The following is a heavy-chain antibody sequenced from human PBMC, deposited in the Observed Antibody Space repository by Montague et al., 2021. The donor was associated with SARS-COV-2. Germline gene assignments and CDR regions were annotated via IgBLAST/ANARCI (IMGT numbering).Heavy chain of an antibody. CDR3: AGISKYSCGIYYYGMDV. CDR2: IYYSGST. D-gene: IGHD5-18*01. V-gene: IGHV4-59*01. J-gene: IGHJ6*02. CDR1: GGSISSYY. Sequence: SETLSLTCTVSGGSISSYYWSWIRQPPGKGLEWIGYIYYSGSTNYNPSXXSRVTISVDTSKNQFSLKLSSVTAADTAVYYCAGISKYSCGIYYYGMDVWGQGTTVTVSS.